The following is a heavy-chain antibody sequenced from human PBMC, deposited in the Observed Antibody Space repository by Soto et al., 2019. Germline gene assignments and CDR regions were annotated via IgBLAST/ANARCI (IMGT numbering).Heavy chain of an antibody. Sequence: EVQLVESGGGLVQPGGSLRLSCAASGFTFGSYWMHWVRQAPGEGLLWVSDISTDGSTTRYADSVKGRFTISRDNAKNTLYLQMNSRRAEDTAVYFCARGGVQPVDYWGQGTLVTVSS. V-gene: IGHV3-74*01. D-gene: IGHD6-13*01. CDR2: ISTDGSTT. J-gene: IGHJ4*02. CDR1: GFTFGSYW. CDR3: ARGGVQPVDY.